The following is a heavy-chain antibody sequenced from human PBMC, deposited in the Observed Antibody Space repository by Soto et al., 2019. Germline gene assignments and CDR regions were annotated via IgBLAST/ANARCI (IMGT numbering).Heavy chain of an antibody. CDR2: INHSGST. J-gene: IGHJ4*02. CDR1: GGSFSGYY. CDR3: ARGWSGYANYFDY. V-gene: IGHV4-34*01. D-gene: IGHD5-12*01. Sequence: SETLSLTCAVYGGSFSGYYWSWIRQPPGKGLEWIGEINHSGSTNYNPSLKSRVTISVDTSKNQFSLKLSSVTAADTAVYYCARGWSGYANYFDYWGQGTLVTVSS.